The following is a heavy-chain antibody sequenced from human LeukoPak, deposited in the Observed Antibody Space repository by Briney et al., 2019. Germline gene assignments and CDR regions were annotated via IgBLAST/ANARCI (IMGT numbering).Heavy chain of an antibody. V-gene: IGHV1-2*02. D-gene: IGHD7-27*01. CDR2: INPNSGGT. J-gene: IGHJ4*02. Sequence: GASVKVSCKASGYTFTGYYMHWVRQAPGQGLEWMGWINPNSGGTNYAQKFQGRVTMTRDTSISTAYMELSRLRSDDTAVYYCARALTGDLRYEDYWGQGTLVTVSS. CDR1: GYTFTGYY. CDR3: ARALTGDLRYEDY.